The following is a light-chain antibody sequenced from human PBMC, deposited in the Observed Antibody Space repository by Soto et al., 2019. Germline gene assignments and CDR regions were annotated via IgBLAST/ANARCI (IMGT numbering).Light chain of an antibody. CDR3: SSYTRSSFYV. V-gene: IGLV2-14*01. J-gene: IGLJ1*01. CDR1: SSDVGGYNY. Sequence: QSALTQPASVSGSPGQSITISCTGTSSDVGGYNYVSWYQQYPGKAPKFMIYDVSNRPSGVSNRFSGSKSGNTASLTISGLQAEDEADYYCSSYTRSSFYVFGTGTQLTVL. CDR2: DVS.